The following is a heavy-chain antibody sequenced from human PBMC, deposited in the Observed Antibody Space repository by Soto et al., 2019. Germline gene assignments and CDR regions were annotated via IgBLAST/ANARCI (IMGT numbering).Heavy chain of an antibody. CDR1: GGNFIGYD. J-gene: IGHJ6*02. Sequence: SETICVTSSVDGGNFIGYDWSWIRKKTGKGLEWIGEINHSGSTNYNPSLKSRVTISVDTSKNQFSLKLSSVTAADTAVYYCARDRGCSGGSCYSGSYYYYGMDVWGQGTTVTVSS. D-gene: IGHD2-15*01. V-gene: IGHV4-34*01. CDR3: ARDRGCSGGSCYSGSYYYYGMDV. CDR2: INHSGST.